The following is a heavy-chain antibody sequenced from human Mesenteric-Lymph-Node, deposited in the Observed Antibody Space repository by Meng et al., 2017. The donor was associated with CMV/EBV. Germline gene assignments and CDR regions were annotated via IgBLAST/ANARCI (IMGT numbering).Heavy chain of an antibody. J-gene: IGHJ4*02. CDR1: GFTFSSYA. CDR2: ISYDGSNK. V-gene: IGHV3-30-3*01. CDR3: ARAWGRGAADPEAYFDY. Sequence: GESLKISCAASGFTFSSYAMHWVRQAPGKGLEWVAVISYDGSNKYYADSVKGRFTISRDNSKNTLYLQMNSLRAEDTAVYYCARAWGRGAADPEAYFDYWGQGTLVTVSS. D-gene: IGHD6-13*01.